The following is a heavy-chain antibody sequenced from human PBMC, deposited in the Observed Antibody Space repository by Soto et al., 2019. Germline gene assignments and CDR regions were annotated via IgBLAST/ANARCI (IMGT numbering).Heavy chain of an antibody. Sequence: QVQLQGSGPGLVRPSGTLSLTCSVSGASVTDYSWTWIRQPAGRGLEWIGLIYRSGSTTYNPSLESRVTMSLDTSKTQFSLRLTSMTAAETAVYYCARVFYTDSGGYPRPIFDSWSQGTLVTVSS. CDR1: GASVTDYS. CDR3: ARVFYTDSGGYPRPIFDS. D-gene: IGHD3-22*01. V-gene: IGHV4-4*07. CDR2: IYRSGST. J-gene: IGHJ4*02.